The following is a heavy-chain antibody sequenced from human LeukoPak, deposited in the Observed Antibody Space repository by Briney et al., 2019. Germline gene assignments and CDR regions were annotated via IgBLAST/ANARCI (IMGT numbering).Heavy chain of an antibody. D-gene: IGHD3-10*01. J-gene: IGHJ4*02. V-gene: IGHV4-34*01. CDR3: ARGPGYYYGSGEDY. CDR2: INHSGST. Sequence: PSETLSLTCAVYGGSLSGYYWNWLRQPPGKGLEWIGEINHSGSTNYNPSLKSRVTISVDTSKNQFSLRLSSVTAADTAKYYCARGPGYYYGSGEDYWGQGTLVTVSS. CDR1: GGSLSGYY.